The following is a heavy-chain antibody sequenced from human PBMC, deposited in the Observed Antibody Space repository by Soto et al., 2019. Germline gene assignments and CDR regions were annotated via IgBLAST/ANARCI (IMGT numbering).Heavy chain of an antibody. CDR1: GWNFDNFA. V-gene: IGHV3-9*01. D-gene: IGHD3-3*01. CDR2: ITWNSRVL. CDR3: AKGRYDFWSPYYFDS. Sequence: EVQLVESGERLVQPGGSLTLSCLGTGWNFDNFAMHWVRQAQGKGREGVSGITWNSRVLAYADSVKGRFTISRDNARNSLYLQMDSLRDEDTALYYCAKGRYDFWSPYYFDSWGQGTLVTVSS. J-gene: IGHJ4*02.